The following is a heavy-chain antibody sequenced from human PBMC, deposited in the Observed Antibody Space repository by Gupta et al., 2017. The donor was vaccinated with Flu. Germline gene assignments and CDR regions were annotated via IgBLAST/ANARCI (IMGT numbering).Heavy chain of an antibody. CDR1: GYTFTSYG. J-gene: IGHJ6*02. Sequence: QVQLVQSGAEVKKPGASVKVSCKASGYTFTSYGISWVRQAPGQGLEWMGWISAYNGNTNYAQKLQGRVTMTTDTSTSTAYMELRSLRSDDTAVYYCARDFRNYYGSGSYKGYYYYYYGMDVWGQGTTVTVSS. CDR2: ISAYNGNT. CDR3: ARDFRNYYGSGSYKGYYYYYYGMDV. D-gene: IGHD3-10*01. V-gene: IGHV1-18*01.